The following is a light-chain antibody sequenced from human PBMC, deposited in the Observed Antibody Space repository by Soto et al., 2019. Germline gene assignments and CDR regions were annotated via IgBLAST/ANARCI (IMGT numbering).Light chain of an antibody. Sequence: QSALTQPPSASGSPGQSVTISCAGTSSDVGGYNYVSWYQQYPGKVPKLMIYEVSERPSGVPERFSGSKSGNTAFLTVSGLQAEDEADYYCLSYADTAYVFGTVTKLTVL. V-gene: IGLV2-8*01. CDR1: SSDVGGYNY. J-gene: IGLJ1*01. CDR2: EVS. CDR3: LSYADTAYV.